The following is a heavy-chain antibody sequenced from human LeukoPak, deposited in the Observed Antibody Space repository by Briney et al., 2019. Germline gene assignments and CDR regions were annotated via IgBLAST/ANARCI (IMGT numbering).Heavy chain of an antibody. J-gene: IGHJ4*02. V-gene: IGHV4-39*06. CDR3: PREQGYGGHSEDY. CDR2: IYYSGST. Sequence: AETLSLTCAVSGGSISSNSYYWGWIRPPPGKGLEGIGSIYYSGSTYYNPSLDSRITIAVDTSKNQFLVKLSSVTAADTAVYYCPREQGYGGHSEDYWGQGTLVTVSS. CDR1: GGSISSNSYY. D-gene: IGHD4-23*01.